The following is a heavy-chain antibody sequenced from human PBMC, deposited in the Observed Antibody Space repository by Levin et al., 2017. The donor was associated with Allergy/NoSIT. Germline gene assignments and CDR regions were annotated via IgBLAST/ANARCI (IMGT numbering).Heavy chain of an antibody. J-gene: IGHJ5*02. Sequence: SQTLSLPCAVYGGSFSGYYWSWIRPPPGKGLEWIGEINHSGSTNYNPSLKSRVTISVDTSKNQFSLKLSSVTAADTAVYYCARRHRGYSYGPKADPWGQGTLVTVSS. CDR3: ARRHRGYSYGPKADP. V-gene: IGHV4-34*01. D-gene: IGHD5-18*01. CDR1: GGSFSGYY. CDR2: INHSGST.